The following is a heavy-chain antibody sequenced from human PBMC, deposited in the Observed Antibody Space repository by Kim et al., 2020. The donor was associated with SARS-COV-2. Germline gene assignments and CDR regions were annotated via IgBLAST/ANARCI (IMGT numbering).Heavy chain of an antibody. CDR1: GFTFSDAA. J-gene: IGHJ3*02. Sequence: GGSLRLSCGASGFTFSDAAMHWVRRASGKGLEWLGRIRSKVNGYATAYSAPVGGRFTISRDDSRNTAYLQMNSLKTEDTAVYYCTRVPGTTLAFLDAFDIWGQVTMVAVSS. CDR3: TRVPGTTLAFLDAFDI. V-gene: IGHV3-73*01. CDR2: IRSKVNGYAT. D-gene: IGHD1-1*01.